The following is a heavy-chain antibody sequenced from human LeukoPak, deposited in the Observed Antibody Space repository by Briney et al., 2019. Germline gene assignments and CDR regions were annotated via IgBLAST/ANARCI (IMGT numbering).Heavy chain of an antibody. V-gene: IGHV4-4*02. J-gene: IGHJ4*02. Sequence: PSETLSLTCAVSGGSISSSNWWSWVRQPPGKGLEWIGEIYHSGSTNYNPSLKSRVTISVDKSKNQFSLKLSSVTAADTAVYYCASGGYSGWYLADYWGQGTLVTVSS. CDR2: IYHSGST. D-gene: IGHD5-12*01. CDR3: ASGGYSGWYLADY. CDR1: GGSISSSNW.